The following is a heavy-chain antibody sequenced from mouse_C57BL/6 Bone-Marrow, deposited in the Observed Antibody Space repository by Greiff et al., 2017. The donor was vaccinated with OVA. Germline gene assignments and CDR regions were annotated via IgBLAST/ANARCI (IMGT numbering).Heavy chain of an antibody. CDR1: GFPFSDYG. V-gene: IGHV5-17*01. Sequence: EVKVVESGGGLVKPGGSLKLSCAASGFPFSDYGMHWVRQAPEKGLEWVAYISSGSSTIYYADTVKGRFTISRDNAKNTLVLQMTSLRSEDTAMDYCARNYWYVDVWGTGTTVTVSS. CDR2: ISSGSSTI. J-gene: IGHJ1*03. CDR3: ARNYWYVDV.